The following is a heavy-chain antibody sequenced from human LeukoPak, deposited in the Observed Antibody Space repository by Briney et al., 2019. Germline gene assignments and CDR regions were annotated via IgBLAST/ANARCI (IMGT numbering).Heavy chain of an antibody. J-gene: IGHJ4*02. D-gene: IGHD3-10*01. CDR3: ARAYGSGSYSDQYYFDY. Sequence: ASVKVSCKASAYTFSGYYMHWVRQAPGQGLEWMGWIIPNSGDTHYAEKFQGRVTMTRDTSISTAYMELSRLRSDDTAVYYCARAYGSGSYSDQYYFDYWGPGTLVTVSS. CDR2: IIPNSGDT. V-gene: IGHV1-2*02. CDR1: AYTFSGYY.